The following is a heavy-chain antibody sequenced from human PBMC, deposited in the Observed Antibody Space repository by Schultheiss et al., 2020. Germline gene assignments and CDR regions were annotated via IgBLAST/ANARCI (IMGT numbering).Heavy chain of an antibody. D-gene: IGHD2-2*01. J-gene: IGHJ4*02. V-gene: IGHV4-31*11. CDR2: IYYSGST. CDR1: GYSISSGYY. CDR3: ARVRLGGCYCFDY. Sequence: SETLSLTCAVSGYSISSGYYWSWIRQHPGKGLEWIGYIYYSGSTYYNPSLKSRVTISVDTSKNQFSLKLSSVTAADTAVYYCARVRLGGCYCFDYWGQGTLVTVSS.